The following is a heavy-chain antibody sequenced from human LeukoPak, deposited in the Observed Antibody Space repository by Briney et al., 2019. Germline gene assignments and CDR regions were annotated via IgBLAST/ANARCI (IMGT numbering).Heavy chain of an antibody. V-gene: IGHV3-23*01. J-gene: IGHJ4*02. CDR3: AKDAGYSYAKYYFDY. CDR1: GFTFSDYY. CDR2: ISGSGGST. D-gene: IGHD5-18*01. Sequence: SGGSLRLSCVASGFTFSDYYMSWIRQAPGKGLEWVSAISGSGGSTYYADSVKGRFTISRDNSKNTLYLQMNSLRAEDTAVYYCAKDAGYSYAKYYFDYWGQGTLVTVSS.